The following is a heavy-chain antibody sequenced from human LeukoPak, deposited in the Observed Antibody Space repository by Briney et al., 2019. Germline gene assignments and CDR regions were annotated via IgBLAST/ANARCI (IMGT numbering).Heavy chain of an antibody. CDR3: ASHYSSGSYRYTGSFDS. CDR1: GGSFSDYY. J-gene: IGHJ4*02. V-gene: IGHV4-34*01. D-gene: IGHD3-16*02. Sequence: SETLSLTCAVYGGSFSDYYWSWIRQPPGKGLEWIWEINHSGTTNYSPSLKSRVSISVDTSKNQFSLKLNSVTAADAAMYYCASHYSSGSYRYTGSFDSWGQGMLVNVSS. CDR2: INHSGTT.